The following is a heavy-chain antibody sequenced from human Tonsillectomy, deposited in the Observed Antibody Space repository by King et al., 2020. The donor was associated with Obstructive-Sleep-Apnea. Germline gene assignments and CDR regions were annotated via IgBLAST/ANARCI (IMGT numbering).Heavy chain of an antibody. J-gene: IGHJ3*02. CDR1: GYSFTSYW. V-gene: IGHV5-51*01. CDR3: ARRVDTAMANDAFDI. CDR2: IYPGDSET. Sequence: QLVQSGAEVKKPGESLKISCKGSGYSFTSYWIGLVGQMPGKGREWMGIIYPGDSETRYSPSFQGQVTISADKSISTAYLQWSSRKASDTAMYYCARRVDTAMANDAFDIWGQGTMVTVSS. D-gene: IGHD5-18*01.